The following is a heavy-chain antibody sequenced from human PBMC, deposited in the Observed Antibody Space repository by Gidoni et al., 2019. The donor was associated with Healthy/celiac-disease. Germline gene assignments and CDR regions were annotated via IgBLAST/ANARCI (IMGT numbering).Heavy chain of an antibody. CDR1: GFTFSSYS. V-gene: IGHV3-21*01. Sequence: EVQLVESGGGLVKPGGSLRLSCAASGFTFSSYSMNWVRQAPGKGLEWVSSISSSSSYIYYADSVKGRFTISRDNAKNSLYLQMNSLRAEDTAVYYCARGVVPAASFDYWGQGTLVTVSS. CDR3: ARGVVPAASFDY. CDR2: ISSSSSYI. J-gene: IGHJ4*02. D-gene: IGHD2-2*01.